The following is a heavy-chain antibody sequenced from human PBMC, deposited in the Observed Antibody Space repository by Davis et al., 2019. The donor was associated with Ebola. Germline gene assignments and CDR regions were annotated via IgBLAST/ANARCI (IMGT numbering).Heavy chain of an antibody. Sequence: AASVKVSCKASGGTFSSYAISWVRQAPGQGLEWMGRIIPIFGTANYAQKFQGRVTITADESTSTAYMELSSLRSEDTAVYYCARSDHDYGDYKAFDPWGQGTLVTVSS. CDR2: IIPIFGTA. V-gene: IGHV1-69*13. CDR3: ARSDHDYGDYKAFDP. CDR1: GGTFSSYA. D-gene: IGHD4-17*01. J-gene: IGHJ5*02.